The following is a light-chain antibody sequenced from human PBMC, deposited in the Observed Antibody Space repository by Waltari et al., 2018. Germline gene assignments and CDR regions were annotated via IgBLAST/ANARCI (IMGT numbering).Light chain of an antibody. CDR1: TSNIGGHT. CDR2: RNT. CDR3: AAWDDSWTGPGYV. J-gene: IGLJ1*01. V-gene: IGLV1-44*01. Sequence: QSVLTQPPSASGTPGQTVTISCSGSTSNIGGHTVNWYQPLPGAAPKLLSYRNTQRPSGVRDRFSGSNSGTSASLAISGLQSEDEADYYCAAWDDSWTGPGYVFGTGTKVTVL.